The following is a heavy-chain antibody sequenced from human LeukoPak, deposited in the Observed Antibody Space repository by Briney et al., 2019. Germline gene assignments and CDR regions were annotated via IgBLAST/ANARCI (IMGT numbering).Heavy chain of an antibody. Sequence: ASVKVSCKASGGTFSSYAISWVRQAPGQGLEWMGGIIPIFGTANYAQKFQGRVTITADESTSTAYMELSSLRSEDTAVYYCAARNSGYDEDDYWDQGTLVTVSS. CDR1: GGTFSSYA. V-gene: IGHV1-69*13. CDR2: IIPIFGTA. J-gene: IGHJ4*02. D-gene: IGHD5-12*01. CDR3: AARNSGYDEDDY.